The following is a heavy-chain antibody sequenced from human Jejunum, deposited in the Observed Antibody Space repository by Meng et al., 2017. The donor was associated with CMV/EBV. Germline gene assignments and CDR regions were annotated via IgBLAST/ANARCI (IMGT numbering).Heavy chain of an antibody. V-gene: IGHV3-23*01. CDR3: AKDWISLYGPTSSDY. Sequence: FTFDTYLMTWVRQAPGRGLEWVSSISGSGEPPYYADSVQGRFTISKDNSRNTVFLQMDGLRVDDTAVYFCAKDWISLYGPTSSDYWGQGTLVTVSS. CDR1: FTFDTYL. D-gene: IGHD4-17*01. CDR2: ISGSGEPP. J-gene: IGHJ4*02.